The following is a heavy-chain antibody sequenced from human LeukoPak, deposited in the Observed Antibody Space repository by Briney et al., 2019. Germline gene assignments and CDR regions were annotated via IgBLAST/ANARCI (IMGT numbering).Heavy chain of an antibody. CDR2: IYSGGST. CDR3: AAGSSLDGSDY. D-gene: IGHD5-18*01. V-gene: IGHV3-53*04. CDR1: GFTVSSNY. Sequence: GSLRLSCAAPGFTVSSNYLSWVRQAPGKGLEWVSVIYSGGSTYYADSVKGRFTISRHNSKNTLYLQMNSLRAEDTAVYYCAAGSSLDGSDYWGQGTLVTVSS. J-gene: IGHJ4*02.